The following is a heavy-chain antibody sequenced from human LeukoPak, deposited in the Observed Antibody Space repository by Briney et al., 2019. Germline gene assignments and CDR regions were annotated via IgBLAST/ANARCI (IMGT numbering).Heavy chain of an antibody. J-gene: IGHJ3*02. CDR1: GFTFSDYY. V-gene: IGHV3-11*04. Sequence: GSLRLSCAASGFTFSDYYMSWIRQAPGKGLEWVSYISSSGSTIYYADSVKGRFTISRDNAKNSLYLQMNSLRAEDTAVYYCARYTIVVTAFDIWGQGTRVTVSS. D-gene: IGHD2-21*01. CDR3: ARYTIVVTAFDI. CDR2: ISSSGSTI.